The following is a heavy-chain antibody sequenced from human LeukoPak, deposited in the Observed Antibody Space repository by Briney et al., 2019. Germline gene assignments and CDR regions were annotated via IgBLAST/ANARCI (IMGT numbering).Heavy chain of an antibody. D-gene: IGHD6-13*01. CDR2: TIPIFGIA. Sequence: ASVKVSCKASVGTFSSSATSWVRQAPGRGLGWMGRTIPIFGIANYARTFQGRVTITADKSASTAYMELSSLRSEDAAVYYCASDRIKGERQLVQDYWGQGTLVTVSS. CDR3: ASDRIKGERQLVQDY. V-gene: IGHV1-69*04. CDR1: VGTFSSSA. J-gene: IGHJ4*02.